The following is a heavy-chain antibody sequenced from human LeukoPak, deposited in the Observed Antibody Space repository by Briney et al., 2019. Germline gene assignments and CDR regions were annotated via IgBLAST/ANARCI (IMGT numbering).Heavy chain of an antibody. CDR2: MNPNSGNT. CDR1: GYTFTSYD. Sequence: GASVKVSCKASGYTFTSYDINWVRQATGQGLEWMGWMNPNSGNTGYAQKFQGRVTMTRNTSISTAYMELSSLRSEDTAVYYCARDRYDYVWGLERTALDYWGQGTLVTVSS. D-gene: IGHD3-16*01. V-gene: IGHV1-8*01. CDR3: ARDRYDYVWGLERTALDY. J-gene: IGHJ4*02.